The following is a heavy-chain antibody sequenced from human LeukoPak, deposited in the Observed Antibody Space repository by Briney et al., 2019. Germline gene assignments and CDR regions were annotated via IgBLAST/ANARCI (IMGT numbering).Heavy chain of an antibody. CDR1: GGSISSYY. CDR3: ARSNEEAGTFDY. CDR2: IYYSGST. J-gene: IGHJ4*02. D-gene: IGHD6-19*01. V-gene: IGHV4-59*01. Sequence: SSETLSLTCTVSGGSISSYYWSWIRQPPGKGLEWIGYIYYSGSTNYNPSLKSRVTISVDTSKNQFSLKLCSVTAADTAVYYCARSNEEAGTFDYWGQGTLVTVSS.